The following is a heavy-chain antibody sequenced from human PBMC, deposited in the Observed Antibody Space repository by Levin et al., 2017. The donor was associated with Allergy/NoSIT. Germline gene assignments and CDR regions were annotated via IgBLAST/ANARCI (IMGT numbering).Heavy chain of an antibody. CDR3: VSYRDGPYIPIAY. D-gene: IGHD2-21*01. Sequence: GESLKISCEVSGFTFSSYAMSWIXPTXDKGLEWISIISGDSRTIYYAGSVRGRFTVSRDNSKNTLFLQMNSLRAEDTALYYCVSYRDGPYIPIAYWGQGTLVTVSS. J-gene: IGHJ4*02. V-gene: IGHV3-23*01. CDR2: ISGDSRTI. CDR1: GFTFSSYA.